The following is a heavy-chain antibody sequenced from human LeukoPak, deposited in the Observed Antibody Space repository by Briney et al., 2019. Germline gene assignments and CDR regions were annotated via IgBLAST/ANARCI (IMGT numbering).Heavy chain of an antibody. CDR1: GFSFSIYN. CDR3: ARVDYYDGSGRHYYYGMDV. J-gene: IGHJ6*02. D-gene: IGHD3-22*01. CDR2: ISAGSTSI. V-gene: IGHV3-21*01. Sequence: GGSLRLSCVASGFSFSIYNMNWVRQAPGEGLEWVSPISAGSTSIYYADSVKGRFTISRDNAKNSLYLQMNSLRAEDTAVYYCARVDYYDGSGRHYYYGMDVWGQGTTVTVSS.